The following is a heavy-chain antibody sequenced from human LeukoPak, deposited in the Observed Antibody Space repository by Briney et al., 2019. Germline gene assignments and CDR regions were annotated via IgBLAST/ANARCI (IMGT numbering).Heavy chain of an antibody. CDR3: ARQSLNYGDYGEFDY. D-gene: IGHD4-17*01. CDR2: IYPGDSDT. V-gene: IGHV5-51*01. Sequence: GESLKISCKGSGYSFTSYWSGWVRQLPGKGLEWLGIIYPGDSDTRYSPSFQGQVTISADKSISTAYLQWSSLKASDTAMYYCARQSLNYGDYGEFDYWGQGTLVTVSS. CDR1: GYSFTSYW. J-gene: IGHJ4*02.